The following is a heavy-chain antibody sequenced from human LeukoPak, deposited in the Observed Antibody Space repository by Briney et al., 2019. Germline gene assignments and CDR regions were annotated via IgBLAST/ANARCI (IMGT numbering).Heavy chain of an antibody. CDR1: GGSISSGGYY. CDR3: ASDGGAAAGPYYYYGMDV. J-gene: IGHJ6*02. Sequence: SQTLSLTCTVSGGSISSGGYYWSWIRQHPGKGLEWVGYIYYSGSTYYNASLKSRVTISVYKSKNQFSLKLSSVTAADTAEYYCASDGGAAAGPYYYYGMDVWGQGTTVTVSS. CDR2: IYYSGST. D-gene: IGHD6-13*01. V-gene: IGHV4-31*03.